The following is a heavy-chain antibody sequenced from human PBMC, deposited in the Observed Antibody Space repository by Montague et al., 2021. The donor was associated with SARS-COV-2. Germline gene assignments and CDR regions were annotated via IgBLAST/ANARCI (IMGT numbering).Heavy chain of an antibody. V-gene: IGHV4-59*01. CDR2: T. Sequence: TDYNPSLKSRVTISRDISKNQFSLKLSSVTAADTAVYYCARALPGGWCAFDYWCQGTLVVVSS. J-gene: IGHJ4*02. CDR3: ARALPGGWCAFDY. D-gene: IGHD6-19*01.